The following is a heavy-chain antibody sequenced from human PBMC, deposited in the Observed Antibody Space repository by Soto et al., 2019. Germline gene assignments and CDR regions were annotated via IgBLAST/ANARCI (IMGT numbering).Heavy chain of an antibody. J-gene: IGHJ6*02. CDR1: GGSGSNYY. D-gene: IGHD3-10*01. CDR3: ARIMNYYSYYLGMDV. Sequence: SETLSLTCTVSGGSGSNYYWGCIRQPAGKGLEWIGRIYSSGRSSYNPSLQSRITMSVETSKNQFSLKLSAVTAADTAVYYCARIMNYYSYYLGMDVWGQGTTVTVSS. V-gene: IGHV4-4*07. CDR2: IYSSGRS.